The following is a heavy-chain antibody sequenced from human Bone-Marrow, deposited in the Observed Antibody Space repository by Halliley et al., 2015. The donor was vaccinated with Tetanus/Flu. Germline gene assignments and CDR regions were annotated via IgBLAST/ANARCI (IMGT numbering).Heavy chain of an antibody. CDR1: GFIFSDFA. D-gene: IGHD4-17*01. V-gene: IGHV3-33*01. Sequence: SLRLSCAASGFIFSDFAMHWVRQAPGKGLEWVAVIWFDGSNENYADSVKGRFTISRDNSKNTLYLQMNSLRAEDTAVYYCARGYGDYHYWGQGTLVTVSS. CDR3: ARGYGDYHY. CDR2: IWFDGSNE. J-gene: IGHJ4*02.